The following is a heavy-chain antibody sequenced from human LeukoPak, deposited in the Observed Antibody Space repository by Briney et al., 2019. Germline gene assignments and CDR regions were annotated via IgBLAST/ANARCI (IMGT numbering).Heavy chain of an antibody. D-gene: IGHD2-2*02. CDR2: IYHSGST. V-gene: IGHV4-38-2*02. CDR1: GYSISSGYY. J-gene: IGHJ4*02. CDR3: ARDPPRYCSSTSCYRSDYFDY. Sequence: PSETLSLTCTVSGYSISSGYYWGWIRQPPGKGLEWIGSIYHSGSTYYNPSLKSRVTISVDTSKNQFSLKLSSVTAADTAVYYCARDPPRYCSSTSCYRSDYFDYWGQGTLVTVSS.